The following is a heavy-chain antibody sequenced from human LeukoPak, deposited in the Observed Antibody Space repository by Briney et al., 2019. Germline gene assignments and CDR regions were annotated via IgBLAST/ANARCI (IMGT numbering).Heavy chain of an antibody. J-gene: IGHJ4*02. D-gene: IGHD3-10*01. V-gene: IGHV3-15*01. CDR1: GFSISNDW. Sequence: GGSLRLTCAASGFSISNDWMSWVRQAPGKGLEWVARVKSRSAGETTDYAAPVKGRFTISRDDSKNTLYLQMNSLKTEDTAVYYCTLIQGWGSGSYYRDFWGQGTLVTVSS. CDR3: TLIQGWGSGSYYRDF. CDR2: VKSRSAGETT.